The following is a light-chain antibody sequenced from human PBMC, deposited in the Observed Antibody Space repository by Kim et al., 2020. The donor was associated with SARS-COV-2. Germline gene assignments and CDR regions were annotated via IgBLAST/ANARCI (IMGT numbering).Light chain of an antibody. V-gene: IGKV1-27*01. Sequence: ASVGEGVTSTCRASQDMDNYLAWYQQRPGEVRKRLVYAASAVKSGVPSRFSGRRSGADVTLTISNLQPEDVATYYGQRDDSAPGTFGQGTKVDIK. CDR2: AAS. J-gene: IGKJ1*01. CDR1: QDMDNY. CDR3: QRDDSAPGT.